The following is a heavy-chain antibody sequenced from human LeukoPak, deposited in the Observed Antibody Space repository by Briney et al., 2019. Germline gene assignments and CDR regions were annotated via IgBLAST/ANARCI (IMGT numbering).Heavy chain of an antibody. CDR2: INHSGST. Sequence: SETLSLTCAVYGGSFSGYYWSWIRQPPGKGLEWIGEINHSGSTNYNPSLKSRVTISVDTSKNQFSLKLSSVTAADTAAYYCARGLRWDYFDYWGQGTLVTVSS. CDR3: ARGLRWDYFDY. CDR1: GGSFSGYY. J-gene: IGHJ4*02. V-gene: IGHV4-34*01. D-gene: IGHD4-23*01.